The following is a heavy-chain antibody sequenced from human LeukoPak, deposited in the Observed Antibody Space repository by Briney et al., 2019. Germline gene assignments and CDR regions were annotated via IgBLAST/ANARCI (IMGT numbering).Heavy chain of an antibody. Sequence: GGSLRLSCATSGFTFSSYAMSWVRQAPGKGLEWVSAISGSGGSTYYVDSVKGRFTISRDNFKNTLYLQMNSLRAEDTAVYYCAKVRDYDSSGYSDYWGQGNLVTVSS. V-gene: IGHV3-23*01. CDR1: GFTFSSYA. D-gene: IGHD3-22*01. J-gene: IGHJ4*02. CDR3: AKVRDYDSSGYSDY. CDR2: ISGSGGST.